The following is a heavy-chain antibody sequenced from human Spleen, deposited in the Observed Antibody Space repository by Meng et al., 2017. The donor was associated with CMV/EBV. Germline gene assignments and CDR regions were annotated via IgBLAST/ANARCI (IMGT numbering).Heavy chain of an antibody. CDR3: ARDGYGGNSGGLWFDP. CDR2: IYYSGVT. J-gene: IGHJ5*02. CDR1: GSISGVDYY. Sequence: GSISGVDYYWDWIRQHRGKGLEWIGNIYYSGVTYYNPSLKSRLTISVDTSKNQFSLNLNSVTAADTAVYYCARDGYGGNSGGLWFDPWGQGTLVTVSS. D-gene: IGHD4-23*01. V-gene: IGHV4-30-4*06.